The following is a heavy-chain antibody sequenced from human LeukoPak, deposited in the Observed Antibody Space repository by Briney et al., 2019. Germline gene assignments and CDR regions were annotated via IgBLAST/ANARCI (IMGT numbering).Heavy chain of an antibody. CDR2: IKQDGSEK. CDR3: ARSNWNYVTDAFDI. V-gene: IGHV3-7*01. D-gene: IGHD1-7*01. CDR1: GFTFSSYW. J-gene: IGHJ3*02. Sequence: GGSLRLSCAASGFTFSSYWMSWVRQAPGKGLEWVANIKQDGSEKYYVDSVKGRFTISRDNAKNSLYLQMNSLRAEDTAVYYCARSNWNYVTDAFDIWGQGTMVTVSS.